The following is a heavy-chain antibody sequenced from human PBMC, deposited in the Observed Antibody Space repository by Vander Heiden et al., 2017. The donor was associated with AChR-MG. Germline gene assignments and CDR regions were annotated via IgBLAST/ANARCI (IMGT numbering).Heavy chain of an antibody. CDR1: GSPVSTSF. CDR2: IYSRGTT. CDR3: ARLRRENCFAP. J-gene: IGHJ5*02. Sequence: EVQLVESGGGLVQPGGSLRLSCTVSGSPVSTSFIGWVTQAPGKGLEWVSVIYSRGTTYYADSVKGRFTISRDNSKNTLYLQMNTARAEDTAVDYCARLRRENCFAPWGQGTLVTVSS. V-gene: IGHV3-66*01. D-gene: IGHD2-21*01.